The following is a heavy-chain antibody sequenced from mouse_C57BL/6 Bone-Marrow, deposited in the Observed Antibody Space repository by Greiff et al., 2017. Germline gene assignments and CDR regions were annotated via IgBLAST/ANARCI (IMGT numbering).Heavy chain of an antibody. CDR3: ARHGDYYGSSVFAY. CDR1: GFTFSDYY. V-gene: IGHV5-12*01. CDR2: ISNGGGST. Sequence: VQLKESGGGLVQPGGSLKLSCAASGFTFSDYYMYWVRQTPEKRLEWVAYISNGGGSTYYPDTVKGRFTISRDNAKNTLYLQMSRLKSEDTAMYYCARHGDYYGSSVFAYWGQGTLVTVSA. D-gene: IGHD1-1*01. J-gene: IGHJ3*01.